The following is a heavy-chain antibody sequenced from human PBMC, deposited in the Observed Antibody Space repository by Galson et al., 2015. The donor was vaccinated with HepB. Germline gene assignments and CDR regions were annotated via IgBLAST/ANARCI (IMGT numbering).Heavy chain of an antibody. D-gene: IGHD1/OR15-1a*01. CDR1: GFTYNNYW. CDR2: IKQDGSEK. V-gene: IGHV3-7*03. J-gene: IGHJ4*02. Sequence: SLRLSCAVSGFTYNNYWMSWVRQAPGRGLEWVANIKQDGSEKYYVDSVEGRFTVSRDNAKNSVFLQMDSLRADDTAIYYCARGNNPNYWGQGTLVTVSS. CDR3: ARGNNPNY.